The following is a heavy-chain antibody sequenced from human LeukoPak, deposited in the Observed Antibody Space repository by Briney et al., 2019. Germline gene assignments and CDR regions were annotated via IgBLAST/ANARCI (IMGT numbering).Heavy chain of an antibody. Sequence: SETLSLTCSVSGGSISTSNYFWGWFRQPPGKGLEWIARIFYTGSTYYNPSLESRITTSLDTTKNQFSLKVNSVGAADTAVYYCARLVVPATSYYFYYIDVWGTATTVTLSS. V-gene: IGHV4-39*01. CDR3: ARLVVPATSYYFYYIDV. CDR1: GGSISTSNYF. J-gene: IGHJ6*03. CDR2: IFYTGST. D-gene: IGHD2-15*01.